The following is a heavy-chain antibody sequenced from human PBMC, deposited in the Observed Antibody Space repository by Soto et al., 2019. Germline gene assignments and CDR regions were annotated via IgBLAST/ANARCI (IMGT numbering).Heavy chain of an antibody. J-gene: IGHJ6*03. D-gene: IGHD5-12*01. CDR2: ISGSGGST. CDR1: GFTFSSYA. CDR3: AKAGIVATIAGDYYYMDV. V-gene: IGHV3-23*01. Sequence: EVQLLESGGGLVQPGGSLRLSCAASGFTFSSYAMSWVRQAPGKGLEWVSAISGSGGSTYYADSVKGRFTISRDNSKNTLYLQMNSRRAEDTAVYYCAKAGIVATIAGDYYYMDVWGKGTTVTVSS.